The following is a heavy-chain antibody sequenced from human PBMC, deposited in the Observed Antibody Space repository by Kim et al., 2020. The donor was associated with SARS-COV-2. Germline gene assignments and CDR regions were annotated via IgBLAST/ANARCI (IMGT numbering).Heavy chain of an antibody. CDR1: GGTFSSYA. V-gene: IGHV1-69*04. CDR2: IIPILGIA. CDR3: ARGPAQQLLIVY. Sequence: SVKVSCKASGGTFSSYAISWVRQAPGQGLEWMGRIIPILGIANYAQKFQGRVTITADKSTSTAYMELSSLRSEDTAVYYCARGPAQQLLIVYWGQGTLVTVSS. J-gene: IGHJ4*02. D-gene: IGHD2-2*01.